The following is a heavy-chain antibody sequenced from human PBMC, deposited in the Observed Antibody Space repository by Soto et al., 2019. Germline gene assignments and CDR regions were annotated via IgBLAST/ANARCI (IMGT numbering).Heavy chain of an antibody. D-gene: IGHD1-7*01. Sequence: QVQLQESGPGLVKPSETLSLTCTVSGGSISSYYWSWIRQPPGKGLEWIGYIYYSGSTNYNPSLKSRITISSDPSKNQVSLKLSSVTAADTALYYCARHISSGTNVAAIRSFDPWGQGTLFAVSS. CDR1: GGSISSYY. CDR3: ARHISSGTNVAAIRSFDP. J-gene: IGHJ5*02. V-gene: IGHV4-59*08. CDR2: IYYSGST.